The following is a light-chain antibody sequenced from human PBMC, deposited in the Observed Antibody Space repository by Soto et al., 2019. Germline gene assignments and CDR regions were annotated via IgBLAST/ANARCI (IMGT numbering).Light chain of an antibody. Sequence: DIQLTQSPSFLSASVGDRVTITCRASQGISSYLAWYQQKPGKAPKLLLYAASILQSGVPSRFSGSGSGTEFTLTISSLQPEDFATYYCQQLNSYPRTFGRGTEVEIK. CDR2: AAS. CDR3: QQLNSYPRT. J-gene: IGKJ1*01. CDR1: QGISSY. V-gene: IGKV1-9*01.